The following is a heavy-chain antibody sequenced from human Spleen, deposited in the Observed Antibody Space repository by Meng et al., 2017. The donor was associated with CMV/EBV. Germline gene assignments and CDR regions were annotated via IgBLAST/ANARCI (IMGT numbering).Heavy chain of an antibody. CDR2: INGNTGDT. J-gene: IGHJ4*02. CDR1: GYKFTGYH. Sequence: SGYKFTGYHMYWVRQAPGQGLEWMGWINGNTGDTNYAQKFQGRVTMTRDTAITTAYMELSSLTSGDTAVYFCGRVADSTGYYLGAVDHWGQGSLVTVSS. V-gene: IGHV1-2*02. D-gene: IGHD3-22*01. CDR3: GRVADSTGYYLGAVDH.